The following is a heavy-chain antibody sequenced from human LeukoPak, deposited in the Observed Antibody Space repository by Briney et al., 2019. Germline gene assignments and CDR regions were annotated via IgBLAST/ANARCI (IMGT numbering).Heavy chain of an antibody. D-gene: IGHD6-19*01. Sequence: SETLSLTCTVSGDSINSYYWSWMRQPAGKGLEWIGRIYPGETSYYDPSLKSRVTISVDTSKNQFSLKLSSVTAADTAVYYCARDSSGWYYFDYWGQGTLVTVSS. J-gene: IGHJ4*02. V-gene: IGHV4-4*07. CDR1: GDSINSYY. CDR2: IYPGETS. CDR3: ARDSSGWYYFDY.